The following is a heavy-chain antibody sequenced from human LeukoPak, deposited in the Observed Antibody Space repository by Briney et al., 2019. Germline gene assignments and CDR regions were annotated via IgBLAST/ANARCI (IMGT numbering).Heavy chain of an antibody. D-gene: IGHD3-9*01. V-gene: IGHV1-46*01. CDR3: ARDVLPNKYYDILTGYYGSLEY. CDR1: GYTFTSYY. CDR2: INPSGGST. Sequence: GASVKVSCKASGYTFTSYYMHWVRQAPGQGLEWMGIINPSGGSTSYAQRFQGRVTMTRDTSTSTVYMELSSLRSEDTAVYYCARDVLPNKYYDILTGYYGSLEYWGQGTLVTVSS. J-gene: IGHJ4*02.